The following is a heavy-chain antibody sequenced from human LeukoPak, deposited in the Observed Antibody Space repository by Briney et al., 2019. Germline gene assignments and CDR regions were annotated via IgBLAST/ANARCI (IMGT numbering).Heavy chain of an antibody. D-gene: IGHD3-10*01. CDR3: VRGPYGSGISNWFDP. Sequence: TSSETLSLTCTVSDGAIAGYSWSWIRQPPGKGLEWIGYIYYSGDTNYNPSLQSRVTVSVDTSKNQFSLKLTSVTAADTAVYYCVRGPYGSGISNWFDPWGQGTLVTVSS. J-gene: IGHJ5*02. CDR2: IYYSGDT. CDR1: DGAIAGYS. V-gene: IGHV4-59*01.